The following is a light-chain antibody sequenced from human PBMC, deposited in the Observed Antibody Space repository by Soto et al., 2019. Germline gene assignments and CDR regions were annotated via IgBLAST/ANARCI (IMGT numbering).Light chain of an antibody. J-gene: IGKJ5*01. CDR1: QSISSGY. CDR2: GAS. Sequence: EIVLTQSPGTLSLSPGERATLSCGASQSISSGYLAWYQQKPGQAPRLLIYGASTRATGIPARFSGSGSGTEFTLTISSLQSEDFAVYYRQQYHNWPITFGQGTRLEIK. V-gene: IGKV3-15*01. CDR3: QQYHNWPIT.